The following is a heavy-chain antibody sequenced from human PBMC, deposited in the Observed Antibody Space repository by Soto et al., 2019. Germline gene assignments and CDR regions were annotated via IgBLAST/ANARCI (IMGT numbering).Heavy chain of an antibody. CDR1: GGSICRYY. Sequence: SETLSLTCTVSGGSICRYYGSWIRQPPGKGLEWIGEINHTGSTNYNPSLKSRVTISVDTSKNQFSLKLSSVTAADTAVYYCARAARCSSTSCFNGDNWFDPWGQGTLVTVSS. D-gene: IGHD2-2*01. J-gene: IGHJ5*02. V-gene: IGHV4-59*12. CDR3: ARAARCSSTSCFNGDNWFDP. CDR2: INHTGST.